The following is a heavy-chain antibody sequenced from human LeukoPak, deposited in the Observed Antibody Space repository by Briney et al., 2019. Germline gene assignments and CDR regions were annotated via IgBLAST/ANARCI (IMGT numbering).Heavy chain of an antibody. CDR1: GFTFSSYW. D-gene: IGHD5-18*01. CDR2: IKQDGSEK. CDR3: ARSQLWLRDYFDY. V-gene: IGHV3-7*01. Sequence: GGSLRLSCAASGFTFSSYWMSWVRQAPGKGLEWVANIKQDGSEKYYVDSVKGRFTISRDNAKNSLYLQMNSLRAEDTAVYYCARSQLWLRDYFDYWGQGALVTVSS. J-gene: IGHJ4*02.